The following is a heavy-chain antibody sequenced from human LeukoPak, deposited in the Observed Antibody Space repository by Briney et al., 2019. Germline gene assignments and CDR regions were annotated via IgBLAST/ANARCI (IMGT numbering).Heavy chain of an antibody. V-gene: IGHV3-21*01. Sequence: GGSLRLSCAASGFTFSSYSMNRVRQAPGKGLEWVSSISSGGSYIYYADSVKGRFTISRDNAKNSLYLQMNSLRAEDTAVYFCASACSSGWYYFDYWGQGTPVTVSS. CDR3: ASACSSGWYYFDY. CDR2: ISSGGSYI. J-gene: IGHJ4*02. D-gene: IGHD6-19*01. CDR1: GFTFSSYS.